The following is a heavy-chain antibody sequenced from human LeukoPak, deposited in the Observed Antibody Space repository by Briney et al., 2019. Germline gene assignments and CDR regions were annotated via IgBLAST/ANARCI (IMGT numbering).Heavy chain of an antibody. CDR2: ISGSGGST. CDR1: GFAVSSNY. Sequence: PGGSLRLSCAASGFAVSSNYMSWVRQAPGKGLEWVSAISGSGGSTYYADSVKGRFTISRDNSKYTLYLQMNSLRAEDTAVYYCAKETVKKVPSYFDYWGQGTLVTVSS. J-gene: IGHJ4*02. D-gene: IGHD3-16*02. CDR3: AKETVKKVPSYFDY. V-gene: IGHV3-23*01.